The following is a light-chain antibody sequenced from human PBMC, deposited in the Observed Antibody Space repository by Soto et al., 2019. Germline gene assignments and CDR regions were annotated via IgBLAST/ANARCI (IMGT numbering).Light chain of an antibody. CDR3: QSYDNSRSGCV. Sequence: QSVLTQPPSVSGAPGQRVIISCTGSSSNIGAGYDVHWYQLLPGTAPKLLIHGNSNRPSGVPDRFSGSKSGTSASLAITGLLAEDEAEYYCQSYDNSRSGCVFGTGT. V-gene: IGLV1-40*01. J-gene: IGLJ1*01. CDR2: GNS. CDR1: SSNIGAGYD.